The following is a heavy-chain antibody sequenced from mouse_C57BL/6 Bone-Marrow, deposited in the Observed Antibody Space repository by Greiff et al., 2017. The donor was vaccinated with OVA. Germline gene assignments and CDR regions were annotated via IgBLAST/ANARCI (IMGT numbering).Heavy chain of an antibody. Sequence: EVMLVESGGGLVQPGGSLKLSCAASGFTFSDYGMAWVRQAPGKGPEWVAFISNLAYSIYYADTVTGRFTISRENAKNTLYLEMSSLRSEDTAMYYCARQGYGSALYAMDYWGQGTSVTVSS. V-gene: IGHV5-15*01. CDR3: ARQGYGSALYAMDY. CDR2: ISNLAYSI. J-gene: IGHJ4*01. D-gene: IGHD1-1*01. CDR1: GFTFSDYG.